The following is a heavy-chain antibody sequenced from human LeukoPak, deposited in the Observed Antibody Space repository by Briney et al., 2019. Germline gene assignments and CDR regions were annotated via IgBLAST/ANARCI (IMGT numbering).Heavy chain of an antibody. V-gene: IGHV4-34*01. CDR2: INHSGST. J-gene: IGHJ3*02. Sequence: SETLSLTCAVYGGSFSGYYWSRLRQPPGKGLEWIGEINHSGSTNYNPSLKSRVTISVDTSKNQFSLKLSSVTAADTAVYYCARARGSYDLDAFDIWGQGTMVTVSS. CDR3: ARARGSYDLDAFDI. D-gene: IGHD1-26*01. CDR1: GGSFSGYY.